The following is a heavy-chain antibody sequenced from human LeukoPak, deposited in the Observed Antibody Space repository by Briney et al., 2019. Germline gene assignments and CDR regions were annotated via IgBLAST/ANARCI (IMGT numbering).Heavy chain of an antibody. CDR2: ISYDGSKK. CDR3: AKDFYGDFLYYFDY. D-gene: IGHD4-17*01. J-gene: IGHJ4*02. CDR1: GFTFSSYG. V-gene: IGHV3-30*18. Sequence: GRSLRLSCAASGFTFSSYGMHWVRQAPGKGLEWVAGISYDGSKKYYADSVKGRFTISRDNSKNTLYLQMNSLRAEDTAVYYCAKDFYGDFLYYFDYWGQGTLVTVSS.